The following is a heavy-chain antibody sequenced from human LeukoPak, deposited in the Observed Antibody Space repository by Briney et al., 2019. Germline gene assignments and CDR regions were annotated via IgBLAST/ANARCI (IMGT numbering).Heavy chain of an antibody. Sequence: GASVKVSCKASGYTFTGYYMHWVRQAPGQGLEWMGWINPNSGGTNYAQKFQGRVTMTRDTSISTAYMELSRLRSDDTAVYYCARVLTIFGVEFDYWGQGTLVTVSS. D-gene: IGHD3-3*01. V-gene: IGHV1-2*02. CDR3: ARVLTIFGVEFDY. CDR2: INPNSGGT. CDR1: GYTFTGYY. J-gene: IGHJ4*02.